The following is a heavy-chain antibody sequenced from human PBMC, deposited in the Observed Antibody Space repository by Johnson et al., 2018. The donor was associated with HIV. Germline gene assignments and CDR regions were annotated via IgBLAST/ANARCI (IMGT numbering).Heavy chain of an antibody. CDR1: GFTFSNNA. Sequence: MQLVESGGGLVQPGGSLRLSCAASGFTFSNNAMSWVRQAPGKGLEWVANIKQDGNKEYYVDSVRGRFTISRDNAENSLILQMNGLRAEDTAVYYCAIPYSEYIYAAFSLWGQGTMVTVSS. CDR3: AIPYSEYIYAAFSL. J-gene: IGHJ3*01. CDR2: IKQDGNKE. V-gene: IGHV3-7*01. D-gene: IGHD5-18*01.